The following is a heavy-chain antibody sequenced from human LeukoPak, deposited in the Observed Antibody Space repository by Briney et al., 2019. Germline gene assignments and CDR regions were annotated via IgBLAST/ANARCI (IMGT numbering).Heavy chain of an antibody. D-gene: IGHD5-12*01. CDR2: ISWNSGSI. J-gene: IGHJ4*02. V-gene: IGHV3-9*01. Sequence: QSGGSLRLSCAASGFTFDDYAMHWVRQAPGKGLEWVSGISWNSGSIGYADSVKGRFTISRDNAKNSLYLQMNSLRAEDTALYYCAKAGQRWLRPVPLDYWGQGTLVTVSS. CDR1: GFTFDDYA. CDR3: AKAGQRWLRPVPLDY.